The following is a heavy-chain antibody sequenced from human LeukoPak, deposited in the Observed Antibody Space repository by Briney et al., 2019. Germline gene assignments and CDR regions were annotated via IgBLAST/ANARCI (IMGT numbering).Heavy chain of an antibody. CDR3: AKSYCSGGSCYSWSVDY. Sequence: GRCLRHSCADSGVCFRIYAMQCVRQAPDKGLECVAVIANEGSKKYDADSVKGRFTISKDKSHNTVELQMNSLTAEDMAVYFCAKSYCSGGSCYSWSVDYWGQRTLVTVSP. J-gene: IGHJ4*02. CDR2: IANEGSKK. CDR1: GVCFRIYA. V-gene: IGHV3-30*04. D-gene: IGHD2-15*01.